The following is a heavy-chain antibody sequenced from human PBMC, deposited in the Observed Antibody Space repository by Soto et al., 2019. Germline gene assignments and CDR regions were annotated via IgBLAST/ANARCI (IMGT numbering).Heavy chain of an antibody. CDR1: GGTFSRFA. D-gene: IGHD3-22*01. V-gene: IGHV1-69*18. CDR2: IIPVFGTT. CDR3: AKERDTSRRDTWFDP. Sequence: QVQLVQSGAEFMKPGSSVRVSCKASGGTFSRFAISWVRQAPGQGLDWMGNIIPVFGTTNYAQKLLGRVTLTADESTSTAYMELSRLRSEDTAVYYCAKERDTSRRDTWFDPWGQGTLVTVSS. J-gene: IGHJ5*02.